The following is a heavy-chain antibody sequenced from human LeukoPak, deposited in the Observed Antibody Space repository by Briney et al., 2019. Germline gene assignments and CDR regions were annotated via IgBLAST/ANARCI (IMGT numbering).Heavy chain of an antibody. CDR1: GGSFSGYY. J-gene: IGHJ6*03. CDR2: INHSGST. Sequence: SETLSLTCAVYGGSFSGYYWSWIRQPPGKGLGWIGEINHSGSTNYNPSLKSRVTISVDTSKNQFSLKLSSVTAADTAVYYCARGLGYCSSTSCKRYYYYMDVWGKGTTVTVSS. V-gene: IGHV4-34*01. D-gene: IGHD2-2*01. CDR3: ARGLGYCSSTSCKRYYYYMDV.